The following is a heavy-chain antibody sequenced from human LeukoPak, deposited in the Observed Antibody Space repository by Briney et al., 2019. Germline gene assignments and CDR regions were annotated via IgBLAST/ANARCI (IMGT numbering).Heavy chain of an antibody. D-gene: IGHD2-2*01. CDR1: GGSFSGYY. V-gene: IGHV4-34*01. Sequence: SETLSLTCAVYGGSFSGYYWSWIRQPPGKGLEWIGEINHSGSTNYNPSLKSRVTISVDTSKNQFSLKLSSVTAADTVVYYCARGVCSSTSCWRSGWFDPWGQGTLVTVSS. CDR3: ARGVCSSTSCWRSGWFDP. J-gene: IGHJ5*02. CDR2: INHSGST.